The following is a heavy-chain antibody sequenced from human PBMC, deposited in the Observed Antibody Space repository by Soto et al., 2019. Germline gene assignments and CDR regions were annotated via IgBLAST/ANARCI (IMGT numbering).Heavy chain of an antibody. Sequence: EVQLLESGGGLVEPGGSRRLSCAASGFTFSSYTMSWVRQAPGKGLEWVSTISGSGSSTYSADSVKGRFTISRDNSKNPLYLQMNSLRVEDPAIYYCAKAWGIDYWGQGTLVTVSS. V-gene: IGHV3-23*01. CDR3: AKAWGIDY. J-gene: IGHJ4*02. CDR1: GFTFSSYT. D-gene: IGHD7-27*01. CDR2: ISGSGSST.